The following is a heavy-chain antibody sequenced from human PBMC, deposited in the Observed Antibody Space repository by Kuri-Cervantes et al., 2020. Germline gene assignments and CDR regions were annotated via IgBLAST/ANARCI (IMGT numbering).Heavy chain of an antibody. V-gene: IGHV3-21*01. CDR3: ARGVGDYSAGAGY. CDR1: GFTFSSYS. Sequence: GESLKISCAASGFTFSSYSMNWVRQAPGKGLEWVSSISSSSSYIYYADSVKGRFTISRDNAKNSLYPQMNSPRAEDTAVYYCARGVGDYSAGAGYWGQGTLVTVSS. J-gene: IGHJ4*02. CDR2: ISSSSSYI. D-gene: IGHD4-17*01.